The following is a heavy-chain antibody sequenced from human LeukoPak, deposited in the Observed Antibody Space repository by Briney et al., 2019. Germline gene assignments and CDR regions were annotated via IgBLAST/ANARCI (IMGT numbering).Heavy chain of an antibody. CDR3: ARGDSSGYYY. V-gene: IGHV3-48*01. CDR2: ISSSSTI. D-gene: IGHD3-22*01. J-gene: IGHJ4*02. Sequence: GGSLRLSCAASGFTFSSYSMNWVRQAPGKGLEWVSYISSSSTIYYADSVKGRFTISRDNAKNSLYLQMNSLRAEDTAVYYCARGDSSGYYYWGQGTLVTVSS. CDR1: GFTFSSYS.